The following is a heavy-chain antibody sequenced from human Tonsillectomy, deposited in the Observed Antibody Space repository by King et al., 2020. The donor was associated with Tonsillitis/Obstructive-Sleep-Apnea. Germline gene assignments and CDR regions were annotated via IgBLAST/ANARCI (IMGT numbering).Heavy chain of an antibody. CDR1: GGSISSSKNY. CDR3: ARHPYDYDSNGYYNWFDP. J-gene: IGHJ5*02. D-gene: IGHD3-22*01. CDR2: IYCSGST. Sequence: LQLQESGPGLVKPSETLSLTCSVSGGSISSSKNYWGWIRQPPGKGLGGIGSIYCSGSTYYDPSLTSRVTISVDTTKKQFSLKLSSVTAADTAVYYCARHPYDYDSNGYYNWFDPWGQGTLVTVSS. V-gene: IGHV4-39*01.